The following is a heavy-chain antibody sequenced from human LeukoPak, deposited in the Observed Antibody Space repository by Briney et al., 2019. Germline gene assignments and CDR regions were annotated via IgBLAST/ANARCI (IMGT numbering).Heavy chain of an antibody. Sequence: SVKVSCKASGGTFSSYAISWVRQAPGQGLEWMGGIIPIFGTANYTQKFQGRVTITTDESTSTAYMELSSLRSEDTAVYYCARSPYYDFWSGHGHYFDYWGQGTLVTVSS. V-gene: IGHV1-69*05. D-gene: IGHD3-3*01. CDR1: GGTFSSYA. J-gene: IGHJ4*02. CDR3: ARSPYYDFWSGHGHYFDY. CDR2: IIPIFGTA.